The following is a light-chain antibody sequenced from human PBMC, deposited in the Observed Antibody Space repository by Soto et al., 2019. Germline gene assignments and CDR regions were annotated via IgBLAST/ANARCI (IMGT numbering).Light chain of an antibody. CDR3: SLYTSENAYV. Sequence: SVLTQPPSVKGSSGQSVTISCTGNSSDFVSYHRASWYQQPPGTAPTLMIYEVSKRPSGVPDRFSXXKSGNTASLTISGLQAADEAEYYCSLYTSENAYVFGTGTNVTVL. CDR1: SSDFVSYHR. V-gene: IGLV2-18*01. CDR2: EVS. J-gene: IGLJ1*01.